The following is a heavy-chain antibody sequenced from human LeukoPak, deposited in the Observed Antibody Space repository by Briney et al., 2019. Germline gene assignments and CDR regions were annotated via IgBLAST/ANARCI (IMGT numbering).Heavy chain of an antibody. Sequence: PGGSLRLSCVASGFTFENFGMSWVRQAPGKGLEWVSGINWNGVSIGYADSVKGRFTISRDNAKNSLYLQMNSLRAEDTAFYYCARTGLGHCSSTSCYAGYYYYYTDVRGKGTTVTVS. V-gene: IGHV3-20*04. CDR2: INWNGVSI. J-gene: IGHJ6*03. CDR3: ARTGLGHCSSTSCYAGYYYYYTDV. CDR1: GFTFENFG. D-gene: IGHD2-2*01.